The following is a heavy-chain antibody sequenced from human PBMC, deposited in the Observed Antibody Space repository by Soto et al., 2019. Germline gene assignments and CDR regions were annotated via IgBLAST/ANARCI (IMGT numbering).Heavy chain of an antibody. CDR3: AKDKTPDHDYGPPGY. D-gene: IGHD4-17*01. J-gene: IGHJ4*02. Sequence: GGSLRLSCAASGFTFSSYAMSWVRQAPGKGLEWVSVISGSGGSTYYADSVKGRFTISRDNSKNTLYLQMNSLRAEDTAVYYCAKDKTPDHDYGPPGYWGQGTLVTVSS. CDR2: ISGSGGST. CDR1: GFTFSSYA. V-gene: IGHV3-23*01.